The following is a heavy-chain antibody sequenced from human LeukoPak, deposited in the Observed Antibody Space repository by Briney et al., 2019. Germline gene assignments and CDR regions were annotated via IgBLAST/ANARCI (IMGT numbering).Heavy chain of an antibody. CDR2: VNRDGSIR. J-gene: IGHJ4*02. D-gene: IGHD1/OR15-1a*01. V-gene: IGHV3-74*01. Sequence: GSLLLSCAATGLSVTTEWMHWVRQAPGKGLVWVSGVNRDGSIRNYADSVKGRFTISRDDAKKTLYLQMNSLRDEDTALYYCTSALNINIHYWGQGTLVTVSS. CDR1: GLSVTTEW. CDR3: TSALNINIHY.